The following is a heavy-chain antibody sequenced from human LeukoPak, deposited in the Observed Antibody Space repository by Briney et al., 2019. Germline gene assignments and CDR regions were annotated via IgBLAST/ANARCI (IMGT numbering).Heavy chain of an antibody. CDR3: ARYSGSYPHDAFDI. Sequence: PSETLSLTCTVSGGSISSGSYYWSWIRQPAGKGLEWIGRIYISGSTNYNPSLKSRVTISVDTSKNQFSLKLSSVTAADTAVYYCARYSGSYPHDAFDIWGQGTMVTVSS. CDR1: GGSISSGSYY. D-gene: IGHD1-26*01. CDR2: IYISGST. V-gene: IGHV4-61*02. J-gene: IGHJ3*02.